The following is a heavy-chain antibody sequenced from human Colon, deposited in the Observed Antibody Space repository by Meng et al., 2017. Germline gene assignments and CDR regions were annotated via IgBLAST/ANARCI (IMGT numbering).Heavy chain of an antibody. CDR3: ARFYGSGTFEVHDY. V-gene: IGHV4-61*01. CDR2: IHYSGSR. D-gene: IGHD3-10*01. CDR1: GASVTSASNY. Sequence: QVQSHGAGPGLVGPSETLSLPCNVSGASVTSASNYWSWIRQPPGKGLEWIGLIHYSGSRNYNPSLKSRVTMSVDTSKNQVSLRLTSVTAADTAVYYCARFYGSGTFEVHDYWGQGTLVTVSS. J-gene: IGHJ4*02.